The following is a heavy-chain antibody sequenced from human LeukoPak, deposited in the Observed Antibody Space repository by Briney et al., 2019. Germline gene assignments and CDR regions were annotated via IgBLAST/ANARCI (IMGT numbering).Heavy chain of an antibody. D-gene: IGHD6-13*01. V-gene: IGHV3-23*01. CDR3: ARRSGSSWSSFDY. Sequence: GGSLRLSCAASGFTFNNYAMNWVRQAPGKGLEWVSGISGFGGSTYYAPSVTGRLTISRDNFGNMLYLHLDSLRVEDTAIYYCARRSGSSWSSFDYWGQGALVTVSS. J-gene: IGHJ4*02. CDR2: ISGFGGST. CDR1: GFTFNNYA.